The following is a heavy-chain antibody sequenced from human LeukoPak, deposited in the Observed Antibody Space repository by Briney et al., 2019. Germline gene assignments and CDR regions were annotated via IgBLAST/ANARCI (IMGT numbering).Heavy chain of an antibody. CDR2: IIPIFGTA. D-gene: IGHD2-15*01. CDR1: GGTFSSYA. CDR3: ARESVYCSGGSCLHPLFDY. V-gene: IGHV1-69*05. J-gene: IGHJ4*02. Sequence: ASVKVSCKASGGTFSSYAISWVRQAPGQGLERMGRIIPIFGTANYAQKFQGRVTITTDESTSTAYMELSSLRSEDTAVYYCARESVYCSGGSCLHPLFDYWGQGTLVTVSS.